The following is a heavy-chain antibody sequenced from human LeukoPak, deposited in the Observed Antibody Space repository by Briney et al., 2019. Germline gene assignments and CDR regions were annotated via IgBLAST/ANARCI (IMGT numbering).Heavy chain of an antibody. CDR2: IIPIFGTA. J-gene: IGHJ4*02. CDR3: ARDPNYYDSSGPTY. V-gene: IGHV1-69*05. CDR1: GGTFSNYA. Sequence: ASVKVSCKASGGTFSNYAISWVRQAPGQGLEWMGRIIPIFGTANYAQKFQGRVTITTDESTSTAYMELSSLRSEDTAVYYCARDPNYYDSSGPTYWGQGTLVTVSS. D-gene: IGHD3-22*01.